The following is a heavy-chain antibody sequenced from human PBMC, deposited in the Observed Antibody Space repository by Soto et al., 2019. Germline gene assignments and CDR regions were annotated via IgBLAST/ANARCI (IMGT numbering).Heavy chain of an antibody. Sequence: SETLSLTCTVSGGSISSGGYYWSWIRQHPGKGLEWIGYIYYSGSTYYNPSLKSRVTISVDTSKNQFSLKLSSVTAADTAVYYCAGSVAGSRFVGRRFDYWGQGTLVTVSS. CDR1: GGSISSGGYY. CDR3: AGSVAGSRFVGRRFDY. D-gene: IGHD6-19*01. V-gene: IGHV4-31*03. CDR2: IYYSGST. J-gene: IGHJ4*02.